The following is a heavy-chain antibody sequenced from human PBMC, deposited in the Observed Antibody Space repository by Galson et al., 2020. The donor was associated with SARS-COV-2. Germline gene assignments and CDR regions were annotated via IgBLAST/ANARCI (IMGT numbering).Heavy chain of an antibody. D-gene: IGHD3-22*01. V-gene: IGHV3-9*01. CDR3: FVDSSGDWSDAFDM. CDR1: GFTFDDYA. Sequence: SLKISCATSGFTFDDYAMNWVRQAPGKGLEWVSGIRWNSGMITYADSVKGRFIISRDNAKNSLYLQMNNLRTEDTALYYCFVDSSGDWSDAFDMCGQWTMVTVSS. J-gene: IGHJ3*02. CDR2: IRWNSGMI.